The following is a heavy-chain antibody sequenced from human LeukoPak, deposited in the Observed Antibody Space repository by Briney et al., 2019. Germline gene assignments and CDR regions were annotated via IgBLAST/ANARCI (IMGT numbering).Heavy chain of an antibody. CDR2: IYYSGST. D-gene: IGHD6-13*01. CDR1: GGSMSSYY. V-gene: IGHV4-59*01. Sequence: PSETLSLTCTVSGGSMSSYYWSWIRQPPGKGLEWIGYIYYSGSTNYNPSLKSRVTISVDTSKNQFSLKLSSVTAADTAVYYCASREMSYSSSWKRSSDAFDIWGQGTMVTVSS. J-gene: IGHJ3*02. CDR3: ASREMSYSSSWKRSSDAFDI.